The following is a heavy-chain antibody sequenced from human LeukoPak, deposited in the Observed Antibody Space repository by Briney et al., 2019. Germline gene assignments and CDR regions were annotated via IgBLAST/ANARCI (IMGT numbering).Heavy chain of an antibody. CDR3: AKDRPALWFGELTHAFDY. Sequence: GGSLRLSCAASGFTFSSYAMSWVRQAPGKGLEWVSGISVSGTSTFNADSVKGRFTISRDNSKNTLYLQMNSLRAEDTAVYYCAKDRPALWFGELTHAFDYWGQGTLVTVSS. J-gene: IGHJ4*02. CDR2: ISVSGTST. D-gene: IGHD3-10*01. V-gene: IGHV3-23*01. CDR1: GFTFSSYA.